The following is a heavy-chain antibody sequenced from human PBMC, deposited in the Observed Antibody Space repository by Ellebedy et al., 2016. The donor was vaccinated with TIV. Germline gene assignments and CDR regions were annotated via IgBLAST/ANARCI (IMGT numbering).Heavy chain of an antibody. CDR2: QHSTDIP. CDR1: GFTVSSNY. CDR3: ARTDCYGRSCYSFFNH. J-gene: IGHJ1*01. D-gene: IGHD2-15*01. Sequence: GGSLRLSCVASGFTVSSNYMFWVRQAPGKGLEWVALQHSTDIPYYADSVRGRFTVSRDDSQNKLFLQMNNLRGDVTAVYYCARTDCYGRSCYSFFNHWGQGTLVTVSS. V-gene: IGHV3-53*01.